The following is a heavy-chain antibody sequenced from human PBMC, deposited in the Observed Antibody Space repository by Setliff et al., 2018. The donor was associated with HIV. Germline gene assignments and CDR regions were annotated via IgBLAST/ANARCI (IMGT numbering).Heavy chain of an antibody. D-gene: IGHD3-9*01. J-gene: IGHJ3*01. CDR2: MKYDGTEI. CDR1: GFSFRTYW. V-gene: IGHV3-7*01. Sequence: PSETLSLSCAASGFSFRTYWMSWVRQAPGKGLEWVANMKYDGTEIYYVDAVKGRFTISRDNAKKSVFLHMNSLRGEDTAVYYCVREGEYFDTIGHYLVRRFFDLWGQGTRVTVS. CDR3: VREGEYFDTIGHYLVRRFFDL.